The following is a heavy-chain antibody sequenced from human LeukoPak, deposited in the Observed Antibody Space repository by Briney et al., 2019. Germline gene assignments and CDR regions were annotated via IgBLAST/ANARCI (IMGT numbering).Heavy chain of an antibody. V-gene: IGHV3-7*01. CDR2: IKKDGSEK. J-gene: IGHJ4*02. Sequence: GGSLRLSCVASELIFSDFCMTWVRHSRGKGLEWVATIKKDGSEKYYVDSVKGRFTISRDNAENTLYLHMNSLRAEDTAVYYCARDGYNFVSQLDDYWGQGTLVTVSS. D-gene: IGHD5-24*01. CDR3: ARDGYNFVSQLDDY. CDR1: ELIFSDFC.